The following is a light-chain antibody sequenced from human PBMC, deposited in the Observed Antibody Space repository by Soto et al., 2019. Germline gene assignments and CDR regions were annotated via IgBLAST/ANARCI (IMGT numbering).Light chain of an antibody. CDR2: SIS. V-gene: IGKV3-20*01. CDR1: ESVYESQ. CDR3: QQYGSSRWT. Sequence: IVLTRSPGTLSLSPGERATLSCRSSESVYESQLAWYQQKAGQAPRLLIYSISSRAAGIPDRFSGSGSGTDFTLTISRVEPEDVAMYFCQQYGSSRWTFAQGTKVEVK. J-gene: IGKJ1*01.